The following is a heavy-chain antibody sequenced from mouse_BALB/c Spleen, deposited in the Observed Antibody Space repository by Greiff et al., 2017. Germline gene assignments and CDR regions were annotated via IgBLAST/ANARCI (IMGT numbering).Heavy chain of an antibody. CDR3: ARCYYGNPAWFAY. J-gene: IGHJ3*01. D-gene: IGHD2-1*01. CDR1: GYSITSDYA. Sequence: EVKLQESGPGLVKPSQSLSLTCTVTGYSITSDYAWNWIRQFPGNKLEWMGYISYSGSTSYNPSLKSRISITRDTSKNQFFLQLNSVTTEDTATYYCARCYYGNPAWFAYWGQGTLVTVSA. CDR2: ISYSGST. V-gene: IGHV3-2*02.